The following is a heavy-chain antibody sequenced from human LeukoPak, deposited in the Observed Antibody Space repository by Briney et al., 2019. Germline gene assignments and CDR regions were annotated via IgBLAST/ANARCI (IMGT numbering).Heavy chain of an antibody. J-gene: IGHJ2*01. CDR1: GFTFSTSA. V-gene: IGHV3-64*01. Sequence: GGSLRLSCAASGFTFSTSAMHWVREAPGKGLEYVSAISGNGGRTYYANSVKGRFTISRDNSKNTVFLQMGSLRTEDMAVYYCARGEPDCAGDCPYWYLDLWGRGTLVTVSS. D-gene: IGHD2-21*02. CDR2: ISGNGGRT. CDR3: ARGEPDCAGDCPYWYLDL.